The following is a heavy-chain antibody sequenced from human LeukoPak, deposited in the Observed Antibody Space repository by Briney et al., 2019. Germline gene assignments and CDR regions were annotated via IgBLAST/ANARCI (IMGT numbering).Heavy chain of an antibody. CDR3: TRVGDYGGNWAWYFDL. Sequence: GGSLRLSCAASGFTFSSYWMHWVRQAPGKGRGWGSGIKSDGSNTNYAGSVKGRFTISRDNAKNTLYLQMNSLRAEDTAAYYCTRVGDYGGNWAWYFDLWGRGTLVTVSS. CDR2: IKSDGSNT. D-gene: IGHD4-23*01. CDR1: GFTFSSYW. J-gene: IGHJ2*01. V-gene: IGHV3-74*01.